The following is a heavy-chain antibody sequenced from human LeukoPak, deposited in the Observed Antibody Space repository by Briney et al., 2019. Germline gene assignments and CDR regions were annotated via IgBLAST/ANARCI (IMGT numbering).Heavy chain of an antibody. CDR2: ISAYNGNT. CDR3: ARDQVNYYGSGSSLDY. Sequence: ASVKVSCKASGYTFTSYGISWVRQAPGQGLEWMGLISAYNGNTNYAQKLQGRVTMTTDTSTSTAYMELRSLRSDDTAVYYCARDQVNYYGSGSSLDYWGQGTLVTVSS. D-gene: IGHD3-10*01. V-gene: IGHV1-18*01. J-gene: IGHJ4*02. CDR1: GYTFTSYG.